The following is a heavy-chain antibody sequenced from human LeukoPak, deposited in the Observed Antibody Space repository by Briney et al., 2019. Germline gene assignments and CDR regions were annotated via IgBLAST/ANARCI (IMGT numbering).Heavy chain of an antibody. CDR3: ARGHYDVLAASYKWTPDY. CDR2: ITSGGDYI. Sequence: GGSLRLSCAASGFTFNTFNMNWVRQAPGKGPEWVSSITSGGDYIYYADSVKGRFTTSGDNAKNSLSLQLNSLRVEDTAVYYCARGHYDVLAASYKWTPDYWGQGTLVTVSS. J-gene: IGHJ4*02. V-gene: IGHV3-21*01. D-gene: IGHD3-9*01. CDR1: GFTFNTFN.